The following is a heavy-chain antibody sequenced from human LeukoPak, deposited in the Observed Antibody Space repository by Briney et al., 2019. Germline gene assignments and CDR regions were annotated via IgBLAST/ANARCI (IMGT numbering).Heavy chain of an antibody. Sequence: ASVNVDCRSSTDKDTVTIVVLLRQAPGQGLEWMGWINPNSGGTNYEQNFQGRVTMTRDTSISTSYVELSRLRSDDTAVYYCARVGYYGSGAPNDDFDIWGQGTMVTVSS. CDR1: TDKDTVTI. CDR2: INPNSGGT. J-gene: IGHJ3*02. CDR3: ARVGYYGSGAPNDDFDI. D-gene: IGHD3-10*01. V-gene: IGHV1-2*02.